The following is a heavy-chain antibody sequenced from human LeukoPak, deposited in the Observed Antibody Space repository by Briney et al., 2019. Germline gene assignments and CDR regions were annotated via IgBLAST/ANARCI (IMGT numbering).Heavy chain of an antibody. CDR3: ARGVFGSITMVRGGFYFDY. Sequence: SETLSLTCTVSGGSISSYYGSWIRQPPGKGVEWIGYIYYSGSTNYYPSLKRRVTISVDTSKNQFSLKLSSVTAADTAVYYCARGVFGSITMVRGGFYFDYWGQGTLVTVSS. CDR2: IYYSGST. V-gene: IGHV4-59*01. CDR1: GGSISSYY. D-gene: IGHD3-10*01. J-gene: IGHJ4*02.